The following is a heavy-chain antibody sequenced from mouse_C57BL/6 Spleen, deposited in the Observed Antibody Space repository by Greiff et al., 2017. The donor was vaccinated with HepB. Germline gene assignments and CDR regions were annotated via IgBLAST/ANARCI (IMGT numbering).Heavy chain of an antibody. J-gene: IGHJ3*01. V-gene: IGHV1-59*01. CDR3: ARSNYYGNYVWFAY. CDR2: IDPSDSYT. CDR1: GYTFTSYW. Sequence: VQLQQPGAELVRPGTSVKLSCKASGYTFTSYWMHWVKQRPGQGLEWIGVIDPSDSYTNYNQKFKGKATLTVDTSSSTAYMQLSSLTSEDSAVYYCARSNYYGNYVWFAYWGQGTLVTVSA. D-gene: IGHD2-1*01.